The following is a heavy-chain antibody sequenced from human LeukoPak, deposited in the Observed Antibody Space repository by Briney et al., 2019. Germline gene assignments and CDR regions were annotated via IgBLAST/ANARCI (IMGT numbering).Heavy chain of an antibody. V-gene: IGHV4-34*01. D-gene: IGHD3-16*01. CDR3: ARPLGWGYFDY. J-gene: IGHJ4*02. CDR2: INHSGST. Sequence: SETLSLTRAVYGGSFSGYYWSWIRQPPGKGLEWIGEINHSGSTNYNPSLKSRVTISVDTSKNQFSLKLSSVTAADTAVYYCARPLGWGYFDYWGQGTLVTVSS. CDR1: GGSFSGYY.